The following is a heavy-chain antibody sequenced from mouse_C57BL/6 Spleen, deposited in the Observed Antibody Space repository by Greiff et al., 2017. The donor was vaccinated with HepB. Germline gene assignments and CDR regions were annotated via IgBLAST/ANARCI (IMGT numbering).Heavy chain of an antibody. CDR1: GYTFTSYW. CDR2: INPSNGGT. J-gene: IGHJ3*01. V-gene: IGHV1-53*01. D-gene: IGHD2-4*01. CDR3: ARWGYYDYDEAY. Sequence: VQLQQSGTELVKPGASVKLSCKASGYTFTSYWMHWVKQRPGQGLEWIGNINPSNGGTNYNEKFKSKATLTVDKSSSTAYMQLSSLTSEDSAVYYCARWGYYDYDEAYWGQGTLVTVSA.